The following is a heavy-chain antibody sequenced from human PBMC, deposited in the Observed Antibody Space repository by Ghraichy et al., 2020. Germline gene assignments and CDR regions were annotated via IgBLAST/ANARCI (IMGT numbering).Heavy chain of an antibody. D-gene: IGHD3-22*01. V-gene: IGHV3-23*01. CDR3: AKEDYDSSGGYYFDY. CDR2: ISGSGGST. Sequence: LSLTCAASGFTFSSYAMSWVRQAPGKGLEWVSAISGSGGSTYYADSVKGRFTISRDNSKNTLYLQMNSLRAEDTAVYYCAKEDYDSSGGYYFDYWGQGTLVTVSS. J-gene: IGHJ4*02. CDR1: GFTFSSYA.